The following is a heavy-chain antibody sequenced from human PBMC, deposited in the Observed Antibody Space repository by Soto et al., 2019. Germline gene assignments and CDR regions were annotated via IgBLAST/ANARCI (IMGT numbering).Heavy chain of an antibody. J-gene: IGHJ4*02. D-gene: IGHD1-1*01. CDR3: TRGPRSTSTGTGAF. V-gene: IGHV3-74*01. CDR2: INDDGIST. Sequence: GGSLRLSCAASGFTFSMYWMHWVRQVPGKGPEWVSRINDDGISTNYADSVKGRFTISRDNAKNTLYLQMNALRVEDTAVYYCTRGPRSTSTGTGAFWGQGTLVTV. CDR1: GFTFSMYW.